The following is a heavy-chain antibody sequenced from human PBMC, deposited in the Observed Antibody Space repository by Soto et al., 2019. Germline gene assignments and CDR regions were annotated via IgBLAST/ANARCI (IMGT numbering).Heavy chain of an antibody. V-gene: IGHV3-48*03. CDR3: ARESGRGYYDSSGYLYY. J-gene: IGHJ4*02. Sequence: EVQLVESGGGLVQPGGSLRLSCAASGFSFSSYEMNWVRQAPGKGLEWVSYIDTSGSTIYYADSVKGRFTISRDNAKISLFLQMNSLRAEDTAVYYCARESGRGYYDSSGYLYYWGQGILVNVSS. CDR1: GFSFSSYE. CDR2: IDTSGSTI. D-gene: IGHD3-22*01.